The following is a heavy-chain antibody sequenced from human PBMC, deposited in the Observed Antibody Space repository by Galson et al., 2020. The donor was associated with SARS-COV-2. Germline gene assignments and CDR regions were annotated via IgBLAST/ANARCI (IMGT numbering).Heavy chain of an antibody. CDR3: AKALEVTMIVVVVGDDDFDI. J-gene: IGHJ3*02. Sequence: GGSLRLSCAASGFTFSSYGMHWVRQAPGKGLEWVAVISYDGSNKYYADSVKGRFTISRDNSKKTLYLQMNSLRAEDTAVYYCAKALEVTMIVVVVGDDDFDIWGQGTMVSVAS. D-gene: IGHD3-22*01. CDR2: ISYDGSNK. V-gene: IGHV3-30*18. CDR1: GFTFSSYG.